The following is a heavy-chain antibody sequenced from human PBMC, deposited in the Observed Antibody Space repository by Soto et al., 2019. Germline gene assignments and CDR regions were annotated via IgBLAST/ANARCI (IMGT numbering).Heavy chain of an antibody. D-gene: IGHD6-13*01. CDR2: INGGNGNT. CDR1: GYMLARYA. V-gene: IGHV1-3*01. Sequence: QDQLVQSGAEVKKPGASVKVSCKASGYMLARYAMHWVRQAPGQRLEWMASINGGNGNTRYSQKVQGRVTITRDTSSQTAYMEPSSLRPEHTSVYYCARGYTRSWYAFDIRGQGTMVIVSA. CDR3: ARGYTRSWYAFDI. J-gene: IGHJ3*02.